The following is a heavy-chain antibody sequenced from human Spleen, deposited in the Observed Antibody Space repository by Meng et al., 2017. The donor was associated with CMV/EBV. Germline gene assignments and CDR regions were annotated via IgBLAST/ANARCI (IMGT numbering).Heavy chain of an antibody. CDR3: ARESNYNVLDY. Sequence: GESLKISCAASGFTFSSYAMSWVRQAPGKGLEWVSAISGSGGSTYYADSVKGRFTISRDDSKNTVSLQMRSLRVEDTAVYYCARESNYNVLDYWGQGSLVTVSS. J-gene: IGHJ4*02. CDR2: ISGSGGST. D-gene: IGHD1-7*01. V-gene: IGHV3-23*01. CDR1: GFTFSSYA.